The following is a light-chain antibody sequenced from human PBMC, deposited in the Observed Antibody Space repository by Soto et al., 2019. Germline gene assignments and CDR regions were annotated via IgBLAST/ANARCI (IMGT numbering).Light chain of an antibody. Sequence: EIVMTQSPAILSVSPGERATLSCRASESVSSNLAWYQQKPGQAPRLLISGASTRATGIPVRFSGSGSGTDFTFTISRLQAEDFVFYYCQQYHDWPMTFGPGTKVDIK. CDR2: GAS. J-gene: IGKJ3*01. V-gene: IGKV3-15*01. CDR1: ESVSSN. CDR3: QQYHDWPMT.